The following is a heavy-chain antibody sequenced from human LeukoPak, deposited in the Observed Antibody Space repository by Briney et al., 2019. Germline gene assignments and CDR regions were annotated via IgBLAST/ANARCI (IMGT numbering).Heavy chain of an antibody. D-gene: IGHD3-22*01. J-gene: IGHJ4*02. CDR3: ARSPSVVSPLGY. CDR2: INSNGGST. Sequence: ASVKVSCKASGATFISYAMSWVRQAPGQGLEWMGIINSNGGSTNYAQKFQGRVTMTRDMSTSTVYMDLSSLRSEDTAVYYCARSPSVVSPLGYWGQGTLVTVSS. CDR1: GATFISYA. V-gene: IGHV1-46*01.